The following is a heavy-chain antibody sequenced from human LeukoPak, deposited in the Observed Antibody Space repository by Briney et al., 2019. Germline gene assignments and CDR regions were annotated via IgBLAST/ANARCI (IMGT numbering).Heavy chain of an antibody. Sequence: PGGSLRLSCAASGFIFSNYWMTWVRQAPGKGLEWQANIKQDGRERYYLDSVKGRFTISRDNAKNSLYLQMNSLRAEDTAVYFCARDASRVVGATTDLDFWGQGTLVTVSS. J-gene: IGHJ4*02. CDR1: GFIFSNYW. D-gene: IGHD1-26*01. CDR2: IKQDGRER. V-gene: IGHV3-7*03. CDR3: ARDASRVVGATTDLDF.